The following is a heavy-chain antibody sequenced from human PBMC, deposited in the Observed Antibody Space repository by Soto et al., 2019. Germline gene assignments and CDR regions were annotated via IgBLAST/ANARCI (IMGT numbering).Heavy chain of an antibody. CDR1: GASIRSGDSY. D-gene: IGHD3-9*01. J-gene: IGHJ6*02. V-gene: IGHV4-30-4*01. CDR3: ARDGGGPLLQYFSASPFGMDV. Sequence: PSETLSLTCTVSGASIRSGDSYWSWIRQPPGKGLEWIGYIYYSGSAYYNPSLKSRVSISVDTAKNQFSLKLSSVTAADTAVYYCARDGGGPLLQYFSASPFGMDVWGQGTTVTVSS. CDR2: IYYSGSA.